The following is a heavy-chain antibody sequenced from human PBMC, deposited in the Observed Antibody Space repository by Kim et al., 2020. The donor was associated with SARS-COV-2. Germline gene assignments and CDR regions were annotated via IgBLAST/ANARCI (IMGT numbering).Heavy chain of an antibody. J-gene: IGHJ5*02. V-gene: IGHV1-69*13. CDR1: GGTFSSYA. CDR2: IFPIFGTA. Sequence: SVKVSCKASGGTFSSYAISWVRQAPGQGLEWVGGIFPIFGTANYAQKFQGRVTITPDESTSTAYMELSSLRSEDTAVYYCARGGYSGYDRIDPWGQGTLVTVSS. CDR3: ARGGYSGYDRIDP. D-gene: IGHD5-12*01.